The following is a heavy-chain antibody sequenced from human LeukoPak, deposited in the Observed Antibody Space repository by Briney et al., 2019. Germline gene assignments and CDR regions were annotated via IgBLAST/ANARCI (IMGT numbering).Heavy chain of an antibody. D-gene: IGHD3-10*01. J-gene: IGHJ4*02. CDR1: GGSISNGDHY. CDR3: ASISYGSGSYYVFGY. V-gene: IGHV4-31*03. CDR2: IYYSGST. Sequence: SETLSLTCTVSGGSISNGDHYWSWIRQHPGKGLEWIGHIYYSGSTYYNPSLKSRGIISVETSKNQFSLKLSSVTAADTAVYYCASISYGSGSYYVFGYWGQGALVTVSS.